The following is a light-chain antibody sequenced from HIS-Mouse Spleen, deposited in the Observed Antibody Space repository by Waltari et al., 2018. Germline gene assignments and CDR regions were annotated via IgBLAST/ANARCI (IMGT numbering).Light chain of an antibody. Sequence: QSALTQPASVSGSPGQSITISCTGTSSDVGSYNLVSWYQQLPGTAPKLLIYSNNQRPSGVPGRFSGSKSCTSASLAISWLQSEDEADYYCAAWDDSLNALVFGGGTKLTVL. V-gene: IGLV1-44*01. CDR3: AAWDDSLNALV. CDR1: SSDVGSYNL. CDR2: SNN. J-gene: IGLJ3*02.